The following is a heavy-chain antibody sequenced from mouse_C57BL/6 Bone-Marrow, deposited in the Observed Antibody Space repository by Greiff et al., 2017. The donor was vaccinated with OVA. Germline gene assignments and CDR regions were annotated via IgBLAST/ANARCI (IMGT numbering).Heavy chain of an antibody. D-gene: IGHD2-1*01. CDR3: TILFYYGNYSFAY. V-gene: IGHV14-4*01. CDR1: GFNIKDDY. CDR2: IDPENGDT. Sequence: EVQLQQSGAELVRPGASVKLSCTASGFNIKDDYMHWVKQRPEQGLEWIGWIDPENGDTEYASKFQGKATITADTSSNTAYLQLSSLTSEDTAVYYCTILFYYGNYSFAYWGQGTLVTVSA. J-gene: IGHJ3*01.